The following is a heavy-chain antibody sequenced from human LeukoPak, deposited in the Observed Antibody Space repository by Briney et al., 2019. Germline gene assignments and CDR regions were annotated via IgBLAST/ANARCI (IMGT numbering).Heavy chain of an antibody. CDR2: ISSDGSST. J-gene: IGHJ4*02. V-gene: IGHV3-74*01. CDR1: GFTFSSYW. CDR3: VRPHYYGSGSYYY. D-gene: IGHD3-10*01. Sequence: GSPRLSRAASGFTFSSYWMHWVRQAPGKGLVWVSRISSDGSSTSYADYVKGRFTISRDNAKNTLYLQMNSLRAEDTAVYYCVRPHYYGSGSYYYWGQGTLVTVSS.